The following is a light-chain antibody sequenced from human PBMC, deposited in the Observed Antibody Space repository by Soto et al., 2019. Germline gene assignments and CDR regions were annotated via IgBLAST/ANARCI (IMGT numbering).Light chain of an antibody. CDR1: QSISSK. Sequence: IQMTQSPPTLPATVGDRVTITCRASQSISSKSAWYQQKPGKAPKVLINKASSLQSGVPSRFSGSGSGTEFTLTISSLQPDDFATHYCQQYSSYSFTFGGGTKVDI. CDR3: QQYSSYSFT. V-gene: IGKV1-5*03. J-gene: IGKJ4*01. CDR2: KAS.